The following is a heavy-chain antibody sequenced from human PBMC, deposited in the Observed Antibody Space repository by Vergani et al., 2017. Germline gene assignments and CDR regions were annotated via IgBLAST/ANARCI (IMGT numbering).Heavy chain of an antibody. CDR3: ARVNTATNGHRYYYYYMDV. CDR1: GGSFTSYH. V-gene: IGHV4-34*01. J-gene: IGHJ6*03. CDR2: IDHTGRP. Sequence: QVQLQQWGGGLLKPSETLSLTCVVTGGSFTSYHWTWIRQSPGEGLEWVGDIDHTGRPAYNPSLKSRLTMSGDQSRNQFSLMLNSVTATDTAIYFCARVNTATNGHRYYYYYMDVGGQGTAVTVS. D-gene: IGHD4-11*01.